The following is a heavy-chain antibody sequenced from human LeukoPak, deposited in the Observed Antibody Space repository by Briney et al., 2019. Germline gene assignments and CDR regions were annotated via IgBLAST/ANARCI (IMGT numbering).Heavy chain of an antibody. Sequence: SETLSLTCTVSGGSISSYYWSWVRQPPGKGLEWIGYIYYNGSTNYNPSLKSRVTISVDTSKNQFSLKLSSVTAADTAVYYCARSYSTITMVRGFDPWGQGTLVTVSS. CDR1: GGSISSYY. J-gene: IGHJ5*02. V-gene: IGHV4-59*01. CDR3: ARSYSTITMVRGFDP. D-gene: IGHD3-10*01. CDR2: IYYNGST.